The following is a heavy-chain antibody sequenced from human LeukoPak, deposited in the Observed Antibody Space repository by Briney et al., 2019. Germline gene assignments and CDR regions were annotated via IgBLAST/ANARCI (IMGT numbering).Heavy chain of an antibody. CDR1: GGTFSSYA. Sequence: ASVKVSCKASGGTFSSYAISWVRQAPGQGLEWMGRIIPILGIANYAQKFQGRVTITADKSTSTAYMELSSLRSEDTAVYYCASDTYYYDSSGYILFYWGQGTLVTVSS. CDR3: ASDTYYYDSSGYILFY. J-gene: IGHJ4*02. V-gene: IGHV1-69*04. CDR2: IIPILGIA. D-gene: IGHD3-22*01.